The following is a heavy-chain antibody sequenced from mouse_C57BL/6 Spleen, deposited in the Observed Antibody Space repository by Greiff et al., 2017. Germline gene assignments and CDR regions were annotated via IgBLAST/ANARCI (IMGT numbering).Heavy chain of an antibody. V-gene: IGHV1-64*01. Sequence: VQLQQPGAELVKPGASVKLSCKASGYTFTSYWMHWVKQRPGQGLEWIGMIHPNSGSTNYNEKFKSKATLTVDKSSSTAYMQLSSLTSEDSAVYYCARRGLASYFDYWGQGTTLTVSS. CDR2: IHPNSGST. J-gene: IGHJ2*01. CDR1: GYTFTSYW. CDR3: ARRGLASYFDY. D-gene: IGHD6-1*01.